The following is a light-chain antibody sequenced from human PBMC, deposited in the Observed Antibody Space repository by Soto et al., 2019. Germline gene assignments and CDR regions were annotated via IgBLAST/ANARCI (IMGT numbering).Light chain of an antibody. CDR1: QSISSY. CDR2: AVS. Sequence: DIQMTQSPSSLSASIGDRVTITCRASQSISSYLNWYQQKPGKAPKLLMYAVSTLQSGVPSRFSGSGSGTDFTPTISSLQPEDFATYFCQQSYDTPFTFGPGTKVDIK. CDR3: QQSYDTPFT. J-gene: IGKJ3*01. V-gene: IGKV1-39*01.